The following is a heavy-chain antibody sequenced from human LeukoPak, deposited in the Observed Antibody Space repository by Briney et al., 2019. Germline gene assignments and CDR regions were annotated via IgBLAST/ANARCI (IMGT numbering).Heavy chain of an antibody. Sequence: KPSETLSLTCTVSGGSISSSSYYWGWIRQPPGKGLEWIGSIYYSGSTYYNPSLKSRVTISVDTSKNQFSLKLSSVTAADTAVYYCARVRSMGEDYYYYGMDVWGQGTTVTVSS. J-gene: IGHJ6*01. V-gene: IGHV4-39*07. CDR1: GGSISSSSYY. CDR3: ARVRSMGEDYYYYGMDV. CDR2: IYYSGST. D-gene: IGHD1-26*01.